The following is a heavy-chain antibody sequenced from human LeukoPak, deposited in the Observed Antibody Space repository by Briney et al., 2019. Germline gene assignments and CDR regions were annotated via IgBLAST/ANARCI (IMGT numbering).Heavy chain of an antibody. CDR3: ARHGGLTKYNWFDP. CDR2: IYTSGST. D-gene: IGHD3-3*01. J-gene: IGHJ5*02. CDR1: GGSISSYY. V-gene: IGHV4-4*09. Sequence: SETLSLTCTVSGGSISSYYWSWIRQPPGKGLEWIGYIYTSGSTNYNPSLKSRVTISVDTSKNQFSLKLSSVTAADTAVYYCARHGGLTKYNWFDPWGQGTLDTVSS.